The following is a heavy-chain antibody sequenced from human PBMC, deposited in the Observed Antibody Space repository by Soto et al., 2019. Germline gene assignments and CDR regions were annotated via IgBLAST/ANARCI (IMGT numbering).Heavy chain of an antibody. CDR1: GYTFTEYD. CDR3: ARVGVVVRHPIPHWFDP. V-gene: IGHV1-46*01. J-gene: IGHJ5*02. CDR2: INPSGGSA. D-gene: IGHD2-15*01. Sequence: ASVKVSCKASGYTFTEYDIHWARQAPGQGLEWMGMINPSGGSASYAQKFQDRVTMTGDTSASTVYMELSNLRSEDTAVYFCARVGVVVRHPIPHWFDPWGQGTLVTV.